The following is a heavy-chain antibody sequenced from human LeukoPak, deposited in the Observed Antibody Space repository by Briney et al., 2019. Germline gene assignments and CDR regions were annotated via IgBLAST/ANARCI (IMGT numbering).Heavy chain of an antibody. V-gene: IGHV1-69*04. J-gene: IGHJ4*02. Sequence: GASVKVSCKASGGTFSSYAISWVRQAPGQGLEWMGRIIPILGIANYAQKFQGRVTITADKSTSTAYMELSSLSAEDTAVYYCARDTGYASIDHWGQGTLVTVSS. CDR2: IIPILGIA. CDR3: ARDTGYASIDH. D-gene: IGHD2-8*02. CDR1: GGTFSSYA.